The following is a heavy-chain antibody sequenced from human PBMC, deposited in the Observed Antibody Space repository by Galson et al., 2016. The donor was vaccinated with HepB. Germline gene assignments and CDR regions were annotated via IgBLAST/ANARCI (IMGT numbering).Heavy chain of an antibody. V-gene: IGHV4-59*01. Sequence: SETLSLTCTVSGGSMGGHWTWIRQPPGKGLGWIGYIHDSGNTAYNPSLESRVIISIDTSKSQFSLKMSAVTAADTALYYCARDPGWHHRWFGPWGQGALVTVSS. CDR1: GGSMGGH. J-gene: IGHJ5*02. CDR2: IHDSGNT. CDR3: ARDPGWHHRWFGP.